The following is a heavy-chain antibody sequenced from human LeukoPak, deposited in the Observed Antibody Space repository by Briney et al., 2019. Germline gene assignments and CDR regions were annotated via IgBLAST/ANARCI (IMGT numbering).Heavy chain of an antibody. D-gene: IGHD2/OR15-2a*01. CDR2: IWFDGSGT. CDR3: ARHASTHYFDS. J-gene: IGHJ4*02. V-gene: IGHV3-33*01. Sequence: PGGALRLSCVASGFTFSNYGMHWVRQAPGKGLEGVAIIWFDGSGTYYADSVKGRVTFSRDNSKNTLYLQMNSLRAEDTAMYYCARHASTHYFDSWGQGTLVTVSS. CDR1: GFTFSNYG.